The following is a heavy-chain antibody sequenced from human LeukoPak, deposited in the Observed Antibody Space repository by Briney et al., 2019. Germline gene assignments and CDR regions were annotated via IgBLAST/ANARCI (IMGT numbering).Heavy chain of an antibody. D-gene: IGHD3-9*01. CDR2: IYYSGST. CDR3: ARVGDILTGYLNWFDP. Sequence: SETLSLTCTVSGGSISSSSYYWGWIRQPPGKGLEWIGSIYYSGSTYYNPSLKSRVTISGDTSKNRFSLKLSSVTAADTAMYYCARVGDILTGYLNWFDPWGQGTLVTVSS. CDR1: GGSISSSSYY. J-gene: IGHJ5*02. V-gene: IGHV4-39*07.